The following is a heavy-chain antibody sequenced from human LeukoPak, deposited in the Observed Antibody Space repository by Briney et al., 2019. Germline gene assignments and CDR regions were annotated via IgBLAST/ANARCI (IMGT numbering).Heavy chain of an antibody. J-gene: IGHJ5*02. D-gene: IGHD3-10*01. V-gene: IGHV1-69*13. Sequence: SVKVSCKASGYTFTSYDINWVRQAPGQGLEWMGGIIPIFGTANYAQKFQGRVTITPDESTSTAYMELSSLRSEDTAVYYCARDSPRGWGSGSYPGEYNWFDLWGQGTLVTVSS. CDR1: GYTFTSYD. CDR2: IIPIFGTA. CDR3: ARDSPRGWGSGSYPGEYNWFDL.